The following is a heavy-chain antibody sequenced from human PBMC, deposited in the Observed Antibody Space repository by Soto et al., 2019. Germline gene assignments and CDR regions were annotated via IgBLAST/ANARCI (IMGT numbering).Heavy chain of an antibody. Sequence: QVQLVQSGAEVKKPGSSVKVSCKASGGTFSTSTFTWVRQAPGQGLEWMGRTIPLLNVADYAQDFQGRLTITADKSTSTTYMELTSLTSKDTAVYYCARDSPIGNTFSGYDAIDSWGQGTLVTVSS. D-gene: IGHD5-12*01. V-gene: IGHV1-69*08. J-gene: IGHJ4*02. CDR1: GGTFSTST. CDR3: ARDSPIGNTFSGYDAIDS. CDR2: TIPLLNVA.